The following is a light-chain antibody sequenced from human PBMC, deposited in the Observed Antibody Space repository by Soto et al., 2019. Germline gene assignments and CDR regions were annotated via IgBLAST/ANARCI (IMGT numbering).Light chain of an antibody. CDR2: WAS. CDR3: QQYYSPLT. V-gene: IGKV4-1*01. Sequence: DIVMTQSPDSLAVSLGERATINCKSSQSVLYSSNTKNYLAWYQQKPGQPPKLLIYWASTRESGVPDRFSGSGSGTDFTLTISSLQAEDVAVYYCQQYYSPLTFGQGTKVEIK. CDR1: QSVLYSSNTKNY. J-gene: IGKJ1*01.